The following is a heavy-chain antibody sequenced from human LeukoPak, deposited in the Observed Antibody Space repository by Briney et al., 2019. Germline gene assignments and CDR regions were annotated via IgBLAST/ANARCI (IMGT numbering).Heavy chain of an antibody. CDR3: ARGGPPRKANWFDP. CDR2: ISSSSSYI. D-gene: IGHD3-10*01. V-gene: IGHV3-21*01. CDR1: GFTFSSYS. Sequence: GGSLRLSCAASGFTFSSYSMNWVRQAPGKGLEWVSSISSSSSYIYYADSVKGRFTISRDNAKNSLYLQMNSLRAEDTAVYYCARGGPPRKANWFDPWGQGTLVTVSS. J-gene: IGHJ5*02.